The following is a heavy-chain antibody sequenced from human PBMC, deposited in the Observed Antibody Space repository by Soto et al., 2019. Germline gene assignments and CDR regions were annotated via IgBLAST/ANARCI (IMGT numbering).Heavy chain of an antibody. Sequence: QVQLVQSGAEVKKPGSSVKVSCKASGGTFSSYTISWVRQAPGQGLEWRGRIIPILGIANYAQKFQGRVTITADKSTSTAYMELSSLRSEDTAVYYCASVVASRGWYFDPWGQGTLVTVSS. J-gene: IGHJ5*02. V-gene: IGHV1-69*02. CDR2: IIPILGIA. CDR3: ASVVASRGWYFDP. CDR1: GGTFSSYT. D-gene: IGHD6-19*01.